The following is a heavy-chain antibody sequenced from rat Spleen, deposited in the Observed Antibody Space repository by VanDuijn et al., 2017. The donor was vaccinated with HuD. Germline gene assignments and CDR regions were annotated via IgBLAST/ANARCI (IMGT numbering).Heavy chain of an antibody. V-gene: IGHV5-25*01. CDR2: VNTGGGNT. CDR3: ARRGYDGSWPFPY. Sequence: EVQLVESGGGLVQPGRSMKPSCAASGFTFSNYYMAWVRQAPTKGLEWVASVNTGGGNTYYRDSVKGRFTISRDNARSTLYLQMDSLRSEDTATYYCARRGYDGSWPFPYWGQGTLVTVSS. J-gene: IGHJ3*01. CDR1: GFTFSNYY. D-gene: IGHD1-12*02.